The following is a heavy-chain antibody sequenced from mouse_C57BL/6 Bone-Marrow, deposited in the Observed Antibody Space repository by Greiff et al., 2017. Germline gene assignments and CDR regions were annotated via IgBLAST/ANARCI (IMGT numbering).Heavy chain of an antibody. CDR2: IDPENGDT. CDR1: GFNIKDDY. D-gene: IGHD3-2*02. V-gene: IGHV14-4*01. CDR3: TCLAQATQGGAMDY. Sequence: VQLQQSGAELVRPGASVKLSCTASGFNIKDDYIHWVKQRPEQGLEWIGWIDPENGDTEYASKFQGKATITADTSSNTAYLQLSSLTSEATAVYYGTCLAQATQGGAMDYWGQGTSVTVSS. J-gene: IGHJ4*01.